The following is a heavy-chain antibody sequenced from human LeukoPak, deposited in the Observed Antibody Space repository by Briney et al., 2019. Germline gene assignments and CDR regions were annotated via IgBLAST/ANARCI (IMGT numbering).Heavy chain of an antibody. CDR3: ARDQRQYYDFWSGPVSGYMDV. D-gene: IGHD3-3*01. CDR1: GFSFSSYS. J-gene: IGHJ6*03. CDR2: ISSSSSYI. V-gene: IGHV3-21*01. Sequence: GGSLRLSCAASGFSFSSYSMNWVRQAPGKGLEWVSSISSSSSYIYHADSAKGRFTISRDNAKNSLYLQMNSLRAEDTAVYYCARDQRQYYDFWSGPVSGYMDVWGKGTTVTVS.